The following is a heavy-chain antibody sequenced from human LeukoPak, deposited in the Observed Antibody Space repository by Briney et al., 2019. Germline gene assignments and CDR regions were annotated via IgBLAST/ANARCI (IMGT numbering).Heavy chain of an antibody. Sequence: SETLSLTCTVSGGSISSYYWSWIRQPPGKGLEWIGYIYYSGSTNYNPPLKSRVTISVDTSKNQFSLKLSSVTAADTAVYYCARGEWEIGLFFDYWGQGTLVTVSS. V-gene: IGHV4-59*01. J-gene: IGHJ4*02. CDR1: GGSISSYY. D-gene: IGHD1-26*01. CDR2: IYYSGST. CDR3: ARGEWEIGLFFDY.